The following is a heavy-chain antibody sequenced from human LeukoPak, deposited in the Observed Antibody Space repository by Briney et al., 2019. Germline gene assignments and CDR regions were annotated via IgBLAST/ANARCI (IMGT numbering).Heavy chain of an antibody. Sequence: GGSLRLSCAASGFTFSTYWMHWVRQVPGKGLVWVSRISSDGTNANYADSVKGRFTISRDNAKNTLYLQMNSLRAEDTAVYYCVLLSLTPGWGQGTLVTISS. CDR1: GFTFSTYW. J-gene: IGHJ4*02. V-gene: IGHV3-74*01. CDR2: ISSDGTNA. D-gene: IGHD3-10*01. CDR3: VLLSLTPG.